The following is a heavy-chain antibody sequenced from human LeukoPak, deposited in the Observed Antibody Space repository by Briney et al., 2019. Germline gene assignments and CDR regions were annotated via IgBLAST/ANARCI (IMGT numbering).Heavy chain of an antibody. J-gene: IGHJ3*02. CDR1: GGSISSSNW. CDR2: IYHSGDT. Sequence: SETLSLTCAVSGGSISSSNWWIWVRQPPGKGLEWIGEIYHSGDTNYNPSLKSRVTISVDKSKNQFSLKLSSVTAADTAVYYCARDTGGRGRLDAFGIWGQGTMVTVSS. V-gene: IGHV4-4*02. D-gene: IGHD3-10*01. CDR3: ARDTGGRGRLDAFGI.